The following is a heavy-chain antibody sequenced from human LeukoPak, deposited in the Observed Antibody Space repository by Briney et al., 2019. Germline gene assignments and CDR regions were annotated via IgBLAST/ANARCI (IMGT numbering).Heavy chain of an antibody. D-gene: IGHD2-8*01. Sequence: GGSLRLSCAASGFMFSDYSMSWIRQAPGKELEWISYISSNSKYTKYADSVKGRFTISRDNAKKSLYLQMNSLRAEDTAVYYCARDNGNKYYFDYWGQGTLVTVSS. CDR3: ARDNGNKYYFDY. CDR2: ISSNSKYT. J-gene: IGHJ4*02. CDR1: GFMFSDYS. V-gene: IGHV3-11*05.